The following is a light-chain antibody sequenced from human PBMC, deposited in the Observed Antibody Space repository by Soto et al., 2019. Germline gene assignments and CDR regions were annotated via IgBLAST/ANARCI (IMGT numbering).Light chain of an antibody. CDR3: QQYNNWPPLT. CDR1: QSVSSN. J-gene: IGKJ4*01. CDR2: GAS. Sequence: EIAMTQSPATLSVSPGERATLSCRASQSVSSNLAWYQQKPGQAPRLLIYGASTRATGIPARFSGSGSGTEFTLTISSLQSVDFAVYYCQQYNNWPPLTFGGGTKVEIK. V-gene: IGKV3-15*01.